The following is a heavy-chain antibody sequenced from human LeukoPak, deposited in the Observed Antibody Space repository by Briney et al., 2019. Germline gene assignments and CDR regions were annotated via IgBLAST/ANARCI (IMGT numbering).Heavy chain of an antibody. Sequence: GGSLRLSCAASGFTFSTYAMSWVRQAPGKGLEWVSDISGSGGSTYYADSVKGRFTISRDNSKNTLYLQMNSLRAEDTAVYYCAKGVYYYDSSGYYYTYYCDYWGQGTLVTVSS. CDR2: ISGSGGST. CDR1: GFTFSTYA. J-gene: IGHJ4*02. CDR3: AKGVYYYDSSGYYYTYYCDY. D-gene: IGHD3-22*01. V-gene: IGHV3-23*01.